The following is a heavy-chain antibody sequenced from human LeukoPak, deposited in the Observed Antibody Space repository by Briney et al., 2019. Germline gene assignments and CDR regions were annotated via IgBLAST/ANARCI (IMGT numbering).Heavy chain of an antibody. D-gene: IGHD3-22*01. Sequence: GGSLRLSCAASGFTFSNYAMSWVRQGPGKGLEWVSAISGSGTSTYYADSMKGRFTISRDNSKNTLYLEMNSLRAEDTAVYYCAKGGPYYYDSSGYYYFDSWGQGTLVTVSS. J-gene: IGHJ4*02. V-gene: IGHV3-23*01. CDR2: ISGSGTST. CDR3: AKGGPYYYDSSGYYYFDS. CDR1: GFTFSNYA.